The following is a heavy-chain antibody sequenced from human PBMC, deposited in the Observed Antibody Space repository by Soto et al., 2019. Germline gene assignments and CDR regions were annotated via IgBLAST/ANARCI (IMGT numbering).Heavy chain of an antibody. CDR3: ARSSRILWFGEPYFDY. D-gene: IGHD3-10*01. J-gene: IGHJ4*02. CDR2: INHSGST. CDR1: GGSFSGYY. Sequence: ASETLSLTCAVYGGSFSGYYWSWIRQPPGKGLEWIGEINHSGSTNYNPSPKSRVTISVDTSKNQFSLKLSSVTAADTAVYYCARSSRILWFGEPYFDYWGQGTLVTVSS. V-gene: IGHV4-34*01.